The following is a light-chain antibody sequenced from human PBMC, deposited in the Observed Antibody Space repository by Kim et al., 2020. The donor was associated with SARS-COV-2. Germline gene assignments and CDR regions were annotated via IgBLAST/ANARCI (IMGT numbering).Light chain of an antibody. Sequence: VSPGQTARFICSGDALPKQYAYWFQQRSGQAPRLVMFKDSERPSGIPERFSGSGSGTTVTLTISGVQPEDEADYYCQTADSSGTWVFGGGTQLTVL. V-gene: IGLV3-25*03. J-gene: IGLJ3*02. CDR1: ALPKQY. CDR2: KDS. CDR3: QTADSSGTWV.